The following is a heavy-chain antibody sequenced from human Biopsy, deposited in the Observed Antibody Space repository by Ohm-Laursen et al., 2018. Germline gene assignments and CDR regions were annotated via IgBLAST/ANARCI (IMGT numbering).Heavy chain of an antibody. V-gene: IGHV1-2*02. CDR1: GYNFDIYP. CDR2: INAKTGDT. Sequence: GASVKVSCKASGYNFDIYPLFWVRQAPGQGLEWMGWINAKTGDTNYAQKFQGRVTMTWDTSISTAYVDLSSLRSDDTAVYYCTRGGYYYDSLAYYYWFDPWGQGTLVTVSS. CDR3: TRGGYYYDSLAYYYWFDP. J-gene: IGHJ5*02. D-gene: IGHD3-22*01.